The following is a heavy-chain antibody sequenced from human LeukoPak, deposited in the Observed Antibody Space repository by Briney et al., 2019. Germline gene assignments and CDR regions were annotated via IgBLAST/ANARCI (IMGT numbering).Heavy chain of an antibody. J-gene: IGHJ4*02. Sequence: PGGSLRLSCAASGFTFSSYSMNWVRQAPGKGLEWASYISSSSTIYYADSVKGRFTISRDNAKNSLYLQMNSLRDEDTAVYYCARKYYGSGSYYVDYWGQGTLVTVSS. CDR3: ARKYYGSGSYYVDY. D-gene: IGHD3-10*01. CDR1: GFTFSSYS. CDR2: ISSSSTI. V-gene: IGHV3-48*02.